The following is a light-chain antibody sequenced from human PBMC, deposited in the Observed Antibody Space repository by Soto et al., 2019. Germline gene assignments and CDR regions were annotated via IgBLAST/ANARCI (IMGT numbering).Light chain of an antibody. Sequence: DIQMTPSPSTLSASVGDRVTITCRASQSISSWLAWYQQKPGKAPKLLIYDASSLESGVPSRFSGSGSGTDFTLTISSLQPEDFATYYCQQSYSTPRTFGQGTKVDIK. J-gene: IGKJ1*01. CDR1: QSISSW. V-gene: IGKV1-39*01. CDR3: QQSYSTPRT. CDR2: DAS.